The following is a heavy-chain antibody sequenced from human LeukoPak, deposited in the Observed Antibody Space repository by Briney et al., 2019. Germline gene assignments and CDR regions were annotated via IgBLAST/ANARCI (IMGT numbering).Heavy chain of an antibody. V-gene: IGHV4-61*02. CDR3: ARETGDFWSGLGCMDV. D-gene: IGHD3-3*01. CDR2: IYTSGST. J-gene: IGHJ6*03. Sequence: PSQTLSLTCTVSGDSISSGSYFWSWIRQPAGKGLEWIGRIYTSGSTNYNPSLESRVTMSVDTSKNQFSLNLSSVTAADTAVYYCARETGDFWSGLGCMDVWGKGTTVTVSS. CDR1: GDSISSGSYF.